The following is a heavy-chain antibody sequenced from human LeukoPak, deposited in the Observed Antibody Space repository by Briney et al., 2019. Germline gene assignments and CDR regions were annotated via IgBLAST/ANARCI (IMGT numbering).Heavy chain of an antibody. J-gene: IGHJ4*02. D-gene: IGHD6-19*01. V-gene: IGHV3-21*01. CDR3: AREVGSGWYYFDY. Sequence: GGSLRLSCAASGFTFSSYSMNWVRQAPGKGLEWVSSISGSSSYIYYADSVKGRFTISRDNAKNSLYLQMNSLRAEDTAVYYCAREVGSGWYYFDYWGQGTLVTVSS. CDR1: GFTFSSYS. CDR2: ISGSSSYI.